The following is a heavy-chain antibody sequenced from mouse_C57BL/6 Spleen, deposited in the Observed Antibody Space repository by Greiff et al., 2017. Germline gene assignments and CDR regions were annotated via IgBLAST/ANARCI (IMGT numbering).Heavy chain of an antibody. J-gene: IGHJ1*03. CDR2: IWGGGST. V-gene: IGHV2-9*01. Sequence: VKLMESGPGLVAPSQSLSITCTVSGFSLTSYGVDWVRQPPGKGLEWLGVIWGGGSTNYNSALMSRLSISKDNSKNQVFLKMNCLQTDDTAMYYCAKRDYDRYFWYFDVWGTGTTVTVSS. CDR3: AKRDYDRYFWYFDV. D-gene: IGHD2-3*01. CDR1: GFSLTSYG.